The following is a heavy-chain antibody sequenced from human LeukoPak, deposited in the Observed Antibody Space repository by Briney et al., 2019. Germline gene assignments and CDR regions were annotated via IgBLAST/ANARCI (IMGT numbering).Heavy chain of an antibody. CDR2: IYHSGST. CDR1: GSSISRYY. V-gene: IGHV4-59*01. J-gene: IGHJ4*02. D-gene: IGHD3-10*01. CDR3: ARDRPYYFGSGSYYDGFDS. Sequence: SETLSLTCTVSGSSISRYYWSWLRQPPGKGLEWIGYIYHSGSTNYSPSLKSRVTISLDTSKNQFSLNLSSVTAADTAVYYCARDRPYYFGSGSYYDGFDSWGQGTLVTVSS.